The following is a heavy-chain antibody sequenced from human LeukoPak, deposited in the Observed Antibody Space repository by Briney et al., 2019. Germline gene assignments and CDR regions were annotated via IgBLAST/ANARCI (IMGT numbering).Heavy chain of an antibody. V-gene: IGHV3-43D*03. CDR3: ARDLNRAYVS. D-gene: IGHD3-16*01. CDR2: ISWDGGST. CDR1: GFTFDDYA. Sequence: GGSLRLSCAASGFTFDDYAMHWVRHAPGKGLEWVSLISWDGGSTYYADSVKGRFTISRDNSKNSLYLQMNSLRAEDTAVYYCARDLNRAYVSWGQGTLVTVSS. J-gene: IGHJ5*02.